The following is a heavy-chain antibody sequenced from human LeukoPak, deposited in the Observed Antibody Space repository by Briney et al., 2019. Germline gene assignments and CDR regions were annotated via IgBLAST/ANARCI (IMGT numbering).Heavy chain of an antibody. D-gene: IGHD5-18*01. CDR1: GYTFTSYG. Sequence: ASVRVPCKASGYTFTSYGISWVRQAPGQGLEWMGWISAYNGNTNYAQKLQGRVTMTTDTSTSTAYMELRSLRSDDTAVYYCARDQFGYSYADYWGQGTLVTVSS. CDR3: ARDQFGYSYADY. J-gene: IGHJ4*02. V-gene: IGHV1-18*01. CDR2: ISAYNGNT.